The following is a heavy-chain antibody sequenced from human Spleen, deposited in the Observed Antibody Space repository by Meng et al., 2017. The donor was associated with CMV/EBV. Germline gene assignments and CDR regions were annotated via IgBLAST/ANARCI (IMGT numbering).Heavy chain of an antibody. CDR1: GYTFNAYY. D-gene: IGHD3-3*01. Sequence: ASVKVSCKASGYTFNAYYMHWVRQAPGQGLEWMGWIYPKSGGTKYAQKFQGRVTMTRDTSINTVYMELSRLSSDDTAVYYCAKAADTIFGVVFYYYGMDVWGQGTKVTVSS. V-gene: IGHV1-2*02. CDR2: IYPKSGGT. J-gene: IGHJ6*02. CDR3: AKAADTIFGVVFYYYGMDV.